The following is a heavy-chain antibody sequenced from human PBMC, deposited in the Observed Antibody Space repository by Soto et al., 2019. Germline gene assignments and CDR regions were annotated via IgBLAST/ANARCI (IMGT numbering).Heavy chain of an antibody. CDR2: IYYSGST. CDR1: GGSVSSGSYY. CDR3: AREYSSSVDY. D-gene: IGHD6-6*01. V-gene: IGHV4-61*01. Sequence: PSETLSLTCTVSGGSVSSGSYYWSWIRQPPGKGLEWIGYIYYSGSTNYNPSLKSRVTISVDTSKNQFSLKLSSVTAADTAVYYCAREYSSSVDYWGQGTLVTVSS. J-gene: IGHJ4*02.